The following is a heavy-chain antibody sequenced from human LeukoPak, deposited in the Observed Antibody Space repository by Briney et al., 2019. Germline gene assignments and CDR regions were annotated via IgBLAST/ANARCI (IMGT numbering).Heavy chain of an antibody. V-gene: IGHV1-2*02. Sequence: ASVKVSCKASGYTFTGYYMHWVRQAPGQGLEWMGWINPNSGGTNYAQKFQGRVTMTRDTSISTAYMELSRLRSDDTAVYYCARGGYYYDSSGYAFDIWGRGTMVTVSS. CDR2: INPNSGGT. CDR1: GYTFTGYY. D-gene: IGHD3-22*01. CDR3: ARGGYYYDSSGYAFDI. J-gene: IGHJ3*02.